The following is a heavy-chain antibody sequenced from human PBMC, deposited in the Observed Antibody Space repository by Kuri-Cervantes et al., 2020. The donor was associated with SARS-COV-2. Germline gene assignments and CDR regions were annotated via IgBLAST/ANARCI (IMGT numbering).Heavy chain of an antibody. Sequence: ASVKVSCKASGYTFTSSCISWVRQAPGQGLEWMGWVSGYNGHTNYAQNPQGRVTMTTDTSTTTAYMELRSLRSDDTAVFYCVKDGYGYYVDYWGQGTPVTVSS. J-gene: IGHJ4*02. V-gene: IGHV1-18*04. CDR2: VSGYNGHT. CDR1: GYTFTSSC. D-gene: IGHD3-3*01. CDR3: VKDGYGYYVDY.